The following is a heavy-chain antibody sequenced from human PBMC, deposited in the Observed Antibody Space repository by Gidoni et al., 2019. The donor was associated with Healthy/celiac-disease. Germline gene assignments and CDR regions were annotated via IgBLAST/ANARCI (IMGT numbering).Heavy chain of an antibody. CDR2: IKSKTDGGTT. CDR1: GFTFSNAW. CDR3: TTEYRLFSLPYYFDY. J-gene: IGHJ4*02. Sequence: EVQLVESGGGLVKPGGSLRLSCAASGFTFSNAWMSWVRQAPGKGLEWVGRIKSKTDGGTTDYAAPVKGRFTISRDDSKNTLYLQMNSLKTEDTAVYYCTTEYRLFSLPYYFDYWGQGTLVTVSS. V-gene: IGHV3-15*01. D-gene: IGHD3-16*02.